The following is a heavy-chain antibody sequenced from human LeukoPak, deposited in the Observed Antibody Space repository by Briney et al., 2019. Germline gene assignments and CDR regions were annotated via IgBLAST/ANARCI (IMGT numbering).Heavy chain of an antibody. Sequence: GGSLRLSCAASGFTFSSYAMSWVRQAPGKGLEWVSAISGSGGSTYYADSVKGRFTISRDNSNNTLYLQMNSMRAEDTAVYYCAKDMVRGPTVDYWGQGTLVTVSS. CDR3: AKDMVRGPTVDY. CDR1: GFTFSSYA. V-gene: IGHV3-23*01. D-gene: IGHD3-10*01. J-gene: IGHJ4*02. CDR2: ISGSGGST.